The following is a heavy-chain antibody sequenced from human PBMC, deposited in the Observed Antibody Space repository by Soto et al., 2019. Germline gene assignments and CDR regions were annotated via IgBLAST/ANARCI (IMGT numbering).Heavy chain of an antibody. J-gene: IGHJ4*02. V-gene: IGHV3-72*01. CDR3: GRGGRTDWWYFDS. Sequence: EVQLVESGGGLVQPGGSLRLSCAAAGFTISDYYIDWVRQAPGMGLEWVARTRNKVNSYTTEYAASVKGRFTISRDGSKNSVHLQMNSLKTEDTAVYYCGRGGRTDWWYFDSWGQGTLVTVSS. CDR2: TRNKVNSYTT. D-gene: IGHD2-8*02. CDR1: GFTISDYY.